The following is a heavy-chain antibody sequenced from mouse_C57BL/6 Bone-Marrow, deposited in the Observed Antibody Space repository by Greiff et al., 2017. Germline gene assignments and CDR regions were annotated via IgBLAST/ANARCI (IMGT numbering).Heavy chain of an antibody. D-gene: IGHD2-1*01. CDR1: GFTFSSYG. J-gene: IGHJ2*01. V-gene: IGHV5-6*02. Sequence: EVKLQESGGDLVKPGGSLKLSCAASGFTFSSYGMSWVRQTPDKRLEWVATISSGGSYTYYPDSVKGRFTISRDNAKNTLYLQMSSLKSEDTAMYYCARRFYYGNYDYWGQGTTLTVSS. CDR3: ARRFYYGNYDY. CDR2: ISSGGSYT.